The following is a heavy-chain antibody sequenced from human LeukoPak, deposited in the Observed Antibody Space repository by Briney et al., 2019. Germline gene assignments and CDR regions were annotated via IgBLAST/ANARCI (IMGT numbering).Heavy chain of an antibody. CDR3: ARWGWGSGYYYYGMDV. J-gene: IGHJ6*02. Sequence: PGGSLRLSCTVSGFTFSDYYMSWVRQAPGKGLEWVSYISSSGSMLHYADSVEGRFTISRDNAKNSLYLQMSSLRVEDTAVYYCARWGWGSGYYYYGMDVWGQGTTVTVSS. CDR2: ISSSGSML. V-gene: IGHV3-11*04. D-gene: IGHD7-27*01. CDR1: GFTFSDYY.